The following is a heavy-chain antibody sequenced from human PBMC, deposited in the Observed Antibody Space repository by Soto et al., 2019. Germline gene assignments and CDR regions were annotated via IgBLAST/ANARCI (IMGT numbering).Heavy chain of an antibody. J-gene: IGHJ6*02. D-gene: IGHD3-3*01. V-gene: IGHV4-4*02. Sequence: QVQLQESGPGLVKASGTLSLTCAVSGGSINSDNWWSWVRQAPGKGLEWIGEIYHSGRTNYNPSRKSRVSISVAKSKKQFSLELRSVTAADTAVYYCATRRFLEWLGSMDVWGQGTTVTVSS. CDR3: ATRRFLEWLGSMDV. CDR1: GGSINSDNW. CDR2: IYHSGRT.